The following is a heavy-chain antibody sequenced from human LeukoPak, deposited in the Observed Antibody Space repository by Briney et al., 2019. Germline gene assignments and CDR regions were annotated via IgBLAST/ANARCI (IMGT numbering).Heavy chain of an antibody. D-gene: IGHD3-10*01. CDR3: AREYGSGLRAFDY. J-gene: IGHJ4*02. V-gene: IGHV4-39*01. CDR2: IYYSGST. Sequence: PSETLSLTCTVSGGSISSSSYYWGWIRQPPGKGLEWIGSIYYSGSTYYKPPLKSRVTISVDTSKNQFSLKLSSVTAADTAVYYCAREYGSGLRAFDYWGQGTLVTVSS. CDR1: GGSISSSSYY.